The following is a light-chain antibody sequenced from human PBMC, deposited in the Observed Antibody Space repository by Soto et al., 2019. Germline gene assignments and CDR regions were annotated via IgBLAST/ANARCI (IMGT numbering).Light chain of an antibody. Sequence: QSALTQPASVSGSPGQSITISCTGSSSDVGGYNYVSWYQQHPGKAPKLMIYEVSNRPSGISNRFSASKSGNTASLTLARLQAEDEADYYCSSYTSSSTLVFGGGTKLTVL. CDR1: SSDVGGYNY. V-gene: IGLV2-14*01. J-gene: IGLJ2*01. CDR2: EVS. CDR3: SSYTSSSTLV.